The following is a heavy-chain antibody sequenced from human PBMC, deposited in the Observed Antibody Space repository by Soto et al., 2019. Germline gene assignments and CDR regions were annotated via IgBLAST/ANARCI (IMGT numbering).Heavy chain of an antibody. CDR2: IWYDGSNK. CDR1: GFTFSSYG. D-gene: IGHD2-2*01. J-gene: IGHJ6*02. CDR3: AREDIVLVPAAMDYYYYYGMDV. Sequence: QVQLVESGGGVVQPGRSLRLSCAASGFTFSSYGMHWVRQAPGKGLEWVAVIWYDGSNKYYADSVKGRFTISRDNSKTTRYLQMNSLRAEDTAVYYCAREDIVLVPAAMDYYYYYGMDVWGQGTTVTVSS. V-gene: IGHV3-33*01.